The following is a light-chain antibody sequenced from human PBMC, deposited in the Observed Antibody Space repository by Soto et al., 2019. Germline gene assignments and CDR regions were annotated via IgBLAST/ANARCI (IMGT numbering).Light chain of an antibody. CDR3: SSYTNSTTEV. J-gene: IGLJ1*01. V-gene: IGLV2-14*03. CDR1: SSDLGGYNY. CDR2: DVS. Sequence: QSALTQPASVSGSPGQSITISCTGTSSDLGGYNYVSWYQHPGKAPKLMIYDVSSRPSGVSNRFSGSKSGNTASLTISGLQAEDEADYYCSSYTNSTTEVFGTGTKLTVL.